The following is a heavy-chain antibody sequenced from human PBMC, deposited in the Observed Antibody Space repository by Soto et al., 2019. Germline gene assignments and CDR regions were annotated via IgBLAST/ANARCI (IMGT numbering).Heavy chain of an antibody. D-gene: IGHD6-6*01. Sequence: QVQLVESGGGVVQPGRSLRLSCAASGFTFSSYGMHWVRQAPGKGLEWVAVISYDGSNKYYADSVKGRFTISRDNSKNTLYLQMNSLRAEDTAVYYCAKDRIAARLHYYYGMGVWGQGTTVTVSS. CDR3: AKDRIAARLHYYYGMGV. V-gene: IGHV3-30*18. CDR2: ISYDGSNK. J-gene: IGHJ6*02. CDR1: GFTFSSYG.